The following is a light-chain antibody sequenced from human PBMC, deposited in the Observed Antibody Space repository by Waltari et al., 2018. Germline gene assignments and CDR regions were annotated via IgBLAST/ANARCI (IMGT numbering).Light chain of an antibody. CDR3: QQFNAYPLT. J-gene: IGKJ4*01. CDR2: GAS. V-gene: IGKV1-13*02. Sequence: AFHLTQSPSSVSASVGDIVTITCRASLVIFPALAWYQQRPGKPPKLLIYGASILERGVPSRFSGSGSGTDFTLTISNLQPEDFATYYCQQFNAYPLTFGGGTTVDI. CDR1: LVIFPA.